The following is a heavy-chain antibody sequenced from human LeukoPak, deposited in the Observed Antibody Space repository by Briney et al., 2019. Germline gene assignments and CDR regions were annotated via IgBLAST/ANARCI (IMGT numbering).Heavy chain of an antibody. D-gene: IGHD5-18*01. CDR3: ARDSGDTAMVPDY. V-gene: IGHV1-69*05. CDR2: IIPIFGTA. CDR1: GGTFSSYA. Sequence: GASVKVSCKASGGTFSSYAISWVRQAPGQGLEGMGRIIPIFGTANYAQKFQGRVTITTDESTSTAYMELSSLRSEDTAVYYCARDSGDTAMVPDYWGQGTLVTVSS. J-gene: IGHJ4*02.